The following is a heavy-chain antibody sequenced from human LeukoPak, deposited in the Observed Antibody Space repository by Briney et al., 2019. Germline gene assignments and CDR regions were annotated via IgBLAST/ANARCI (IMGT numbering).Heavy chain of an antibody. V-gene: IGHV3-21*01. CDR3: ARHCTNGVCYSWDYYYYYMDV. J-gene: IGHJ6*03. Sequence: GALGPPFRGFWFTLHWYSLDLGPQAPGEGLGVVSTINSYWSYIYYADSVKRRFTISRDNAKNSLYLQMNSLRAEDTAVYYCARHCTNGVCYSWDYYYYYMDVWGKGTTVTVSS. CDR2: INSYWSYI. CDR1: WFTLHWYS. D-gene: IGHD2-8*01.